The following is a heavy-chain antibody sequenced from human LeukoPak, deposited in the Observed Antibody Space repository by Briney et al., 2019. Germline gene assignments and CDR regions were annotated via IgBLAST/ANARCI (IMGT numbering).Heavy chain of an antibody. CDR3: AREYYYGSGSYLY. CDR1: GYTFTGYY. V-gene: IGHV1-2*02. D-gene: IGHD3-10*01. CDR2: INPNSGGT. Sequence: ASVKVACKDSGYTFTGYYMHWVRQAPGQGLAWMGWINPNSGGTNYAQKFQGRVTMTRDTSISTAYMELSRLRSDDTAVYYCAREYYYGSGSYLYWGQGTLVTVSS. J-gene: IGHJ4*02.